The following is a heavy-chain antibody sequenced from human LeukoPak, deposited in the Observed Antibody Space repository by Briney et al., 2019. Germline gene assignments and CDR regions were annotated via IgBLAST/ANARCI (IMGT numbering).Heavy chain of an antibody. D-gene: IGHD3-3*01. V-gene: IGHV1-8*01. J-gene: IGHJ6*02. Sequence: ASVKVSCKASGYTFTSYDINWVRQATGQGLEWMGWMNPNSGNTGYAQKFQGRVTMTRNTSISTAYMELSSLRSEDTAVYYCARGDYDFWSGYYTGYGMDVWGQGTTVTVSS. CDR3: ARGDYDFWSGYYTGYGMDV. CDR2: MNPNSGNT. CDR1: GYTFTSYD.